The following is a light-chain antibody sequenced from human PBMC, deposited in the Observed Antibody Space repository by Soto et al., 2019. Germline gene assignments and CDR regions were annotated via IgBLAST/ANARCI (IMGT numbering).Light chain of an antibody. CDR1: ESIRSY. CDR3: QQSFSTPRFT. J-gene: IGKJ3*01. Sequence: DLQMTQSPSSLSASVGDRVTITCRASESIRSYLNWYQQKPGKAPKLLIYGASTLQSGVPSRFGGSGSGTDFTLTISSLQPEDFATYYCQQSFSTPRFTFGPGTRVDI. V-gene: IGKV1-39*01. CDR2: GAS.